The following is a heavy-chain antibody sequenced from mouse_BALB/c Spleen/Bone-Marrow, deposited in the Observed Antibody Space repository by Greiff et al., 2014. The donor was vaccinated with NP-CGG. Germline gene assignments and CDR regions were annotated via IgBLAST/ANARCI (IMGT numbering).Heavy chain of an antibody. Sequence: QVQLQQSGAELVKPGASVKLSCKASGYTFTSYWMHWVKQRPGQGLEWIGEINPSNGRTNYNEKFKSKATLTVDISSGTAYMQLSSLTSEDSAVYYCARDCGFDAGFAWFVYWGQGTLVTVSA. CDR3: ARDCGFDAGFAWFVY. CDR1: GYTFTSYW. CDR2: INPSNGRT. V-gene: IGHV1S81*02. J-gene: IGHJ3*01.